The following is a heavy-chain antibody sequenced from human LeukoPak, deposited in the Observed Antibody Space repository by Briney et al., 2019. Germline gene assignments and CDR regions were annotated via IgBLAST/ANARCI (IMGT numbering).Heavy chain of an antibody. Sequence: SETLSLTCTVSGDSINTKNYYWGWIRQPPGKGLEWIGSIYYSGNTYYNPSLKSRVTLSIDTSKNQFSLRLSSVTAADTAVYHCARHSYGTFDYWGQGTLVTVSS. CDR2: IYYSGNT. D-gene: IGHD5-18*01. J-gene: IGHJ4*02. V-gene: IGHV4-39*01. CDR3: ARHSYGTFDY. CDR1: GDSINTKNYY.